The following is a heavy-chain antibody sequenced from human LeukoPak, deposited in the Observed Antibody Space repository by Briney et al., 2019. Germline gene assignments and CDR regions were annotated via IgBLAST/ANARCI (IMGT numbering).Heavy chain of an antibody. Sequence: GGSLRLSCAASGFTFSSYSMNWVRQAPGKGLEWVSSISSSSSYIYYADSVKGRFTISRDNAKNSLYLQMNSLRAEDTAVYYCARASRQYQLLYRSFGAFDIWGQGTMVTVSS. CDR1: GFTFSSYS. J-gene: IGHJ3*02. D-gene: IGHD2-2*02. V-gene: IGHV3-21*01. CDR3: ARASRQYQLLYRSFGAFDI. CDR2: ISSSSSYI.